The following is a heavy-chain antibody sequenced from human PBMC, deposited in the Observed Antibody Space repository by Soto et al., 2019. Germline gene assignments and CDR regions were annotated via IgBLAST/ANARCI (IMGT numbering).Heavy chain of an antibody. CDR2: INHSGST. CDR1: GGSFSGYY. CDR3: ARGFPRYYDSSGYYPFDY. V-gene: IGHV4-34*01. D-gene: IGHD3-22*01. J-gene: IGHJ4*02. Sequence: SETLSLTCAVYGGSFSGYYWSWIRQPPGKGLEWIGEINHSGSTNYNPSLKSRVTISVDTSKNQFSLKLSSVTAADTAVYYCARGFPRYYDSSGYYPFDYWGQGTLVTVSS.